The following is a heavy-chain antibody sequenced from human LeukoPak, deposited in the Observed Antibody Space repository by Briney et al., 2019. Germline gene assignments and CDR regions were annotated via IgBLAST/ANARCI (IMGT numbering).Heavy chain of an antibody. CDR3: ARVDGDSSGYYYYYYYMDV. V-gene: IGHV1-2*02. Sequence: ASVKVSCKASGFTFTAYHMHWVRQAPGQGLEWMGWINPNSGGTNYAQKFQGRVTMTRDTSISTAYMELSGLRSDDTAVYYCARVDGDSSGYYYYYYYMDVWGKGTTVTISS. CDR2: INPNSGGT. J-gene: IGHJ6*03. CDR1: GFTFTAYH. D-gene: IGHD3-22*01.